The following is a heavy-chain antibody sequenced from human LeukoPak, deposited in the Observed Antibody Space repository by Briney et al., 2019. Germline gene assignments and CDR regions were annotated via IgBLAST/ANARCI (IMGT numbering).Heavy chain of an antibody. V-gene: IGHV4-59*08. D-gene: IGHD2-15*01. Sequence: PSETLSLTCTVSGVSISSYYWSWIRQPPGKGLEWIGYVYYSGSTDYNPSLKSRVTISLDTSKNQFSLKLSSVTAADTAVYYCARGGAYCSGGSCYSGRWFDPWGQGTLVTVSS. CDR1: GVSISSYY. CDR2: VYYSGST. CDR3: ARGGAYCSGGSCYSGRWFDP. J-gene: IGHJ5*02.